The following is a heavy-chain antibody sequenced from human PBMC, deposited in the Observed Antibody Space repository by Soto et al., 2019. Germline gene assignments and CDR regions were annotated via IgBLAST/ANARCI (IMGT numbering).Heavy chain of an antibody. V-gene: IGHV1-69*13. CDR3: ARASGYCSSTSCYTNYYYGMDV. J-gene: IGHJ6*02. Sequence: GASVKVSFKASGGTFSSYAISWVRQAPGQGLEWMGGIIPIFGTANYAQKFQGRVTITADESTSAAYMELSSLRSEDTAVYYCARASGYCSSTSCYTNYYYGMDVWGQGTTVTVSS. CDR2: IIPIFGTA. D-gene: IGHD2-2*02. CDR1: GGTFSSYA.